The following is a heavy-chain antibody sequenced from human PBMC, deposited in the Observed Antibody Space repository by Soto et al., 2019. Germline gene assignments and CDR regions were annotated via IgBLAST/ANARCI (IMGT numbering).Heavy chain of an antibody. J-gene: IGHJ4*02. CDR3: ARTVNYFDY. CDR2: VYYSVST. D-gene: IGHD3-10*01. V-gene: IGHV4-59*01. CDR1: GGSINSYY. Sequence: SETLSLTCTVSGGSINSYYWSWIRQPPGKGLEWIGYVYYSVSTHYNPSLKSRVTISVDTSKNQFSLKLTSVTAADTAVYYCARTVNYFDYWGQGALVTVSS.